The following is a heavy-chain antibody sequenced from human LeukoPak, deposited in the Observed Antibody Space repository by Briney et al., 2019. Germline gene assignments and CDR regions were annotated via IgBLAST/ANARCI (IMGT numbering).Heavy chain of an antibody. CDR2: IDPSRRGT. Sequence: GASVKVSCKASGYTFTNYRIHWVRQAPGQGLEWMGWIDPSRRGTDSAQKFQGRVTMTRDTSINTAYMELSRLTSDDTAIFYCVRGDIVVESPAPYFAPGGQGTLLTVSS. V-gene: IGHV1-2*02. CDR3: VRGDIVVESPAPYFAP. CDR1: GYTFTNYR. D-gene: IGHD2-2*01. J-gene: IGHJ5*02.